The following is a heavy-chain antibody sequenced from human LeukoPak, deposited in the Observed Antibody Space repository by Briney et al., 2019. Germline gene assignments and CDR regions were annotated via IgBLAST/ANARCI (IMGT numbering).Heavy chain of an antibody. V-gene: IGHV1-46*01. CDR3: ARGATANSYYFDY. Sequence: ASVKVSCKASGYTFTSYYMHWVRRAPGQGLEWMGIINPSGVSTSYAQKCQGRVTMTRDTSISTAYMELSRLRSDDTAVYYCARGATANSYYFDYWGQGTLVTVSS. CDR1: GYTFTSYY. D-gene: IGHD5-12*01. J-gene: IGHJ4*02. CDR2: INPSGVST.